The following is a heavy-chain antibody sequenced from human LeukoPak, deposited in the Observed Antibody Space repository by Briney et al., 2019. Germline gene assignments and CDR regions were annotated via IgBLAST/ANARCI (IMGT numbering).Heavy chain of an antibody. J-gene: IGHJ4*02. CDR3: ARVVSSSSGY. CDR2: INPNSGGT. V-gene: IGHV1-2*02. CDR1: GYTFTGYY. D-gene: IGHD6-13*01. Sequence: GASVKVSCKASGYTFTGYYMHWVRQAPGQGLEWMGWINPNSGGTNYAQKFQGRVTMTRDTSISTAFMELSSLRSDDTAVYYCARVVSSSSGYWGQGTLVTVSS.